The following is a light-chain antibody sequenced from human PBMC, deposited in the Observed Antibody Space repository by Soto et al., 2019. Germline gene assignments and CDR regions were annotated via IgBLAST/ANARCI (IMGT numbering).Light chain of an antibody. J-gene: IGLJ1*01. CDR1: SSDVGGYNY. CDR3: SSYTSSSTYV. Sequence: QSVLTQPASVSGSPGQSITISCTGTSSDVGGYNYVSWYQQYPGKAPKLMIYEVSNRPSGVSNRFSGPKSGNTASLTISGLQAEDEADYYCSSYTSSSTYVFGTGTKVTVL. V-gene: IGLV2-14*01. CDR2: EVS.